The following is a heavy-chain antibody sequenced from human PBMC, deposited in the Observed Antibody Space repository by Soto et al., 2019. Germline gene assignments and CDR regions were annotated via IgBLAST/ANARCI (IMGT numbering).Heavy chain of an antibody. J-gene: IGHJ4*02. CDR3: ERVERHSGSGSYYYHFDY. CDR2: IYYSGST. D-gene: IGHD3-10*01. CDR1: GGSISSYY. Sequence: SETLSLTCTVSGGSISSYYWSWIRQPPGKGLEWIGYIYYSGSTNYNPSLKSRVTISVDTSKNQFSLKLSSVTAADTAVYYCERVERHSGSGSYYYHFDYWGQGTLVTVSS. V-gene: IGHV4-59*01.